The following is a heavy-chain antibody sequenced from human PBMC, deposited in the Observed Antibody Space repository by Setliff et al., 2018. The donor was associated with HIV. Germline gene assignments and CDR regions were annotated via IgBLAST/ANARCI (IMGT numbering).Heavy chain of an antibody. V-gene: IGHV7-4-1*02. Sequence: ASVKVSCKASGYTFTTYAVNWVRQAPGHGLEWMGWIDTNTGDPTYAQGFTGRFVFSLDTSVNTAYLQISSPKAEDTAVYYCARDDHSGSPKGFWPWTFDIWGQGTMVTVSS. CDR3: ARDDHSGSPKGFWPWTFDI. D-gene: IGHD1-26*01. J-gene: IGHJ3*02. CDR2: IDTNTGDP. CDR1: GYTFTTYA.